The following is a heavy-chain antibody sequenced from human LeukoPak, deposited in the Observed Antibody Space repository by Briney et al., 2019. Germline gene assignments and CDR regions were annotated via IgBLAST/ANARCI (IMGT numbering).Heavy chain of an antibody. D-gene: IGHD2-2*01. CDR3: ARDSPRLTQRNDY. Sequence: GGSLRLSCAASGYTFSSYSMNWVRQAPGKGLEWVSSISSSSSYIYYADSVKGRFTISRDNAKNSLYLQMNSLRAEDTAAYYCARDSPRLTQRNDYWRQGTLVTVSS. CDR2: ISSSSSYI. J-gene: IGHJ4*02. CDR1: GYTFSSYS. V-gene: IGHV3-21*01.